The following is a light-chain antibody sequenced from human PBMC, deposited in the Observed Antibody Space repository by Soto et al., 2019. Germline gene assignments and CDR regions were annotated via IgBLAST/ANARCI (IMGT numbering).Light chain of an antibody. CDR1: QGISSY. V-gene: IGKV1-9*01. Sequence: IQLTQSPSSLSASVGDRVTITCRASQGISSYLAWYQQKPGKAPNLLIYSASTLQSGVPSRFSGSGSGTDFALTITSLQPEDFATYYCQQFNSYPLTFGGGTKVDI. CDR2: SAS. CDR3: QQFNSYPLT. J-gene: IGKJ4*01.